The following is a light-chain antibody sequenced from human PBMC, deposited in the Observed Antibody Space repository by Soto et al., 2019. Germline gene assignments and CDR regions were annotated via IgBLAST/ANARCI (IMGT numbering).Light chain of an antibody. V-gene: IGKV1-33*01. CDR2: DAT. CDR3: QQNYYLPLT. Sequence: DIQMTQSPSSLSASVGDRVTITCQASQDISNHLNWYQQKPGKAPNLLIYDATNFETGVPSRFSGTGSGTDFKLTIKTLQPEDGATYYCQQNYYLPLTFGGGTQVQIK. J-gene: IGKJ4*01. CDR1: QDISNH.